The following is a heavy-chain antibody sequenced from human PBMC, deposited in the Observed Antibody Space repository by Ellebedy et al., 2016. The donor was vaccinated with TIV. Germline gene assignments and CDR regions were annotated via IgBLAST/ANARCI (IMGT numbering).Heavy chain of an antibody. V-gene: IGHV3-23*01. J-gene: IGHJ3*02. CDR1: CFTFTNYS. D-gene: IGHD3-16*01. Sequence: GESLKISCAASCFTFTNYSMGWAPQTPGKGFECVSAIYGDGSGTFYADSVKGRFTVSRDNSKNTLYLQMNSLRAEDTGTYYCAKDQVGGDGRWVYDIWGQGRMVTVSS. CDR2: IYGDGSGT. CDR3: AKDQVGGDGRWVYDI.